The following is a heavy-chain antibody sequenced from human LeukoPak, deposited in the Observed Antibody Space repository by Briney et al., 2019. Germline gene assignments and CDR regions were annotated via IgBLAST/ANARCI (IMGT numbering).Heavy chain of an antibody. CDR1: GASVRSDH. D-gene: IGHD2/OR15-2a*01. CDR3: ARDLSVNAFDI. CDR2: MHGSGSP. Sequence: SETLNLTCTVSGASVRSDHWNWIRQSPGKGLEWIAYMHGSGSPNYNPSLASRLTLSVDATENLLSLKLTSVTAADTAVYFCARDLSVNAFDIWGQGTLVTVSS. J-gene: IGHJ3*02. V-gene: IGHV4-59*02.